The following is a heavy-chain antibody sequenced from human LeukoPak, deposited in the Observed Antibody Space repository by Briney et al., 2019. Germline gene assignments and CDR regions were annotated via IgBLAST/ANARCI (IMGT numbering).Heavy chain of an antibody. CDR1: GFTFINNY. V-gene: IGHV3-53*01. CDR3: LTSPSWGV. CDR2: IYSGGTT. J-gene: IGHJ6*01. D-gene: IGHD3-16*01. Sequence: GGSLRLSCAASGFTFINNYMPWVRQAPGKGLEWVAIIYSGGTTHYTDSVKGRFTISRDNYKNTLYLPMNSLRVDHTAAYYCLTSPSWGVWGKGTTVTVSS.